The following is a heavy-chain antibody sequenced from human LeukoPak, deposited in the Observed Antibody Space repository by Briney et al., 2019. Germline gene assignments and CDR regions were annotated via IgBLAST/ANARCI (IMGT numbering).Heavy chain of an antibody. D-gene: IGHD2-2*02. V-gene: IGHV1-2*02. J-gene: IGHJ4*02. CDR3: ARDHYCSSTSCYTIFDY. Sequence: ASVKVSCKASGYTFTGYYMHWVRQAPGQGLEWMGWINPNSGGTNYAQKFQGRVTMTRDTSISTAYIELSRLRPDDTAVYYCARDHYCSSTSCYTIFDYWGQGTLVTVSS. CDR2: INPNSGGT. CDR1: GYTFTGYY.